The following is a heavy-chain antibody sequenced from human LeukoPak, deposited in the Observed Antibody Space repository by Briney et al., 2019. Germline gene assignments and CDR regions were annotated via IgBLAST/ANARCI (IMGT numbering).Heavy chain of an antibody. CDR1: GFTFSTYH. CDR3: ARSGVTRFGELLSGAFDI. V-gene: IGHV3-30*04. CDR2: ISYDGSNQ. Sequence: PGTPLTLSCAASGFTFSTYHMHWVRQAPGKGLEWVAVISYDGSNQYYPDSVKGRFTISRDNSKNTLYLQMTSLRAEDTALYYCARSGVTRFGELLSGAFDIWGQGTMVTVSS. D-gene: IGHD3-10*02. J-gene: IGHJ3*02.